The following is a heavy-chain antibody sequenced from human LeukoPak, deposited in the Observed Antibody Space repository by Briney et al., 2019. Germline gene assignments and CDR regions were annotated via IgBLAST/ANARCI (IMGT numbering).Heavy chain of an antibody. CDR3: ARVTDYYDSSGYSDY. Sequence: SETLSLTCTVSGGSSSSGSYYWSWIRQPAGKGLEWIGRIYTSGSTNYNPSLKSRVTISVDTSKNQFSLKLSSVTAADTAVYYCARVTDYYDSSGYSDYWGQGTLVTVSS. CDR2: IYTSGST. CDR1: GGSSSSGSYY. J-gene: IGHJ4*02. D-gene: IGHD3-22*01. V-gene: IGHV4-61*02.